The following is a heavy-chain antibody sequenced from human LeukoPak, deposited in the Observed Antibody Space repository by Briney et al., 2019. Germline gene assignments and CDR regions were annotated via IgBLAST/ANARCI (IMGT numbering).Heavy chain of an antibody. CDR1: GGSISNYY. CDR2: IHYSGST. CDR3: AREDYYYYYYMDV. V-gene: IGHV4-59*12. J-gene: IGHJ6*03. Sequence: SETLSLTCTVSGGSISNYYWSWIRQPPGKGLEWIGYIHYSGSTSYNPSLKSRVTISVDTSKDQFSLKLSSVTAADTAVYYCAREDYYYYYYMDVWGKGTTVTISS.